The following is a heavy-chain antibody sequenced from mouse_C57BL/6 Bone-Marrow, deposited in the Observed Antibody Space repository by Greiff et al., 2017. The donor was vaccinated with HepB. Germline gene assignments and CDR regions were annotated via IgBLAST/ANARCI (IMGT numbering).Heavy chain of an antibody. Sequence: VQVVESGPELVKPGASVKLSCKASGYTFTSYWMHWVKQRPGQGLEWIGMIHPNSGSTNYNEKFKSKATLTVDKSSSTAYMQLSSLTSEDSAVYYCAEGWLLPLFDYWGQGTTLTVSS. D-gene: IGHD2-3*01. CDR2: IHPNSGST. CDR3: AEGWLLPLFDY. J-gene: IGHJ2*01. CDR1: GYTFTSYW. V-gene: IGHV1-64*01.